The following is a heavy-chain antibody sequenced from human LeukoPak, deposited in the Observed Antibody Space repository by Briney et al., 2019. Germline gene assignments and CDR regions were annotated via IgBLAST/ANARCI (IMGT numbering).Heavy chain of an antibody. Sequence: ASVKASCKASGYTFTTYDFTWVRQAPGQGLEWMGWISGSNGNRNYAQKLQGRVTMTTDTSTSTAYMELRSLRSDDTAVYYCARSSGWYAPAIDYWGQGTLVTVSS. D-gene: IGHD6-19*01. J-gene: IGHJ4*02. CDR2: ISGSNGNR. V-gene: IGHV1-18*01. CDR3: ARSSGWYAPAIDY. CDR1: GYTFTTYD.